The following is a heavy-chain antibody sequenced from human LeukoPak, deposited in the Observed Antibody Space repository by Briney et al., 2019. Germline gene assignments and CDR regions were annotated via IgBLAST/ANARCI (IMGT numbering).Heavy chain of an antibody. J-gene: IGHJ4*02. CDR2: ISGSGGST. D-gene: IGHD3-9*01. CDR3: AKDQSSYDILTDSWAY. Sequence: GGSLRLSCAASGFTFSSYGMSWVRQAPGKGLEWVSAISGSGGSTYYADSVKGRFTISRDNSKNTLYLQMNSLRAEDTAVYYCAKDQSSYDILTDSWAYWGQGTLVTVSS. V-gene: IGHV3-23*01. CDR1: GFTFSSYG.